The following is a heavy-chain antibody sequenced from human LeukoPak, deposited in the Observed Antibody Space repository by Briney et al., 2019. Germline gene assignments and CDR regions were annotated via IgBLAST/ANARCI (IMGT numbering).Heavy chain of an antibody. CDR1: GYTLTELS. CDR3: ATEGALMVRGVMRYYFDY. CDR2: FDPEDGVT. D-gene: IGHD3-10*01. Sequence: GASVKVSCKVSGYTLTELSMHWVRQAPGKGLEWMGGFDPEDGVTIYAQKFQGRVTMTEDTSTDTAYMELSSLRSEDTAVYYCATEGALMVRGVMRYYFDYWGQGTLVTVSS. V-gene: IGHV1-24*01. J-gene: IGHJ4*02.